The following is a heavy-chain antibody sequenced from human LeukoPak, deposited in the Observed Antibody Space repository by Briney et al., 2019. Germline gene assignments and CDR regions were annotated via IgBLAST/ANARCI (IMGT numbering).Heavy chain of an antibody. V-gene: IGHV4-34*01. CDR3: AGGSSIAALATHYYMDV. CDR2: INHSGST. Sequence: PSETLSLTCAVYGGSFSGYYWSWIRQPPGKGLEWIGEINHSGSTNYNPSLKSRVTISVDTSKNQFSLKLSSVTAADTAVYYCAGGSSIAALATHYYMDVWGKGTTVTVSS. CDR1: GGSFSGYY. D-gene: IGHD6-6*01. J-gene: IGHJ6*03.